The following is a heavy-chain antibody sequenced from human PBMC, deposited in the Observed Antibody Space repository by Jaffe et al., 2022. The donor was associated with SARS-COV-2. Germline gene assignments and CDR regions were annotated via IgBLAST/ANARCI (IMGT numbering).Heavy chain of an antibody. Sequence: QLQLQESGPGLVKPSETLSLTCTVFGGSISSSSFYWGWIRQPPGKGLEWIGSIYYSGSTYYNPSLKSRVTISVDTSKNQFSLKLSSVTAADTAVYYCATSRDGNNYIVAAFDIWGPGTMVTVSS. CDR2: IYYSGST. V-gene: IGHV4-39*01. D-gene: IGHD5-12*01. J-gene: IGHJ3*02. CDR3: ATSRDGNNYIVAAFDI. CDR1: GGSISSSSFY.